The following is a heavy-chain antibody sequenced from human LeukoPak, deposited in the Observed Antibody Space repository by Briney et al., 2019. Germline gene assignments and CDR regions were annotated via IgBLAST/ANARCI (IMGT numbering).Heavy chain of an antibody. V-gene: IGHV4-4*02. CDR1: GGSISSSNW. D-gene: IGHD6-19*01. CDR2: IYHSGST. CDR3: ARQGDSGWYYFDY. J-gene: IGHJ4*02. Sequence: SGTLSLTCAVSGGSISSSNWWSWVRQPPGKGLEWIGEIYHSGSTNYNPSLKSRVTISVDKTKNQFSLKLTSVTAADTAAYYCARQGDSGWYYFDYWGQGTLVTVSS.